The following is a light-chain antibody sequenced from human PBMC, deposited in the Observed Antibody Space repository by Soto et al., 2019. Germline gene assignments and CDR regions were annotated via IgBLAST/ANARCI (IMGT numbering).Light chain of an antibody. J-gene: IGKJ4*01. Sequence: EIVLTQSPLSLPVTPGEPASISCRSSRNLLHSNGYYYLDWYLQKPGQSPQLLIYLGSNRASGVPDRCSGSGSGRDFALTMGRVEGVDLGVYFCAQGLATPFTFGGGSKVEIK. CDR3: AQGLATPFT. CDR1: RNLLHSNGYYY. V-gene: IGKV2-28*01. CDR2: LGS.